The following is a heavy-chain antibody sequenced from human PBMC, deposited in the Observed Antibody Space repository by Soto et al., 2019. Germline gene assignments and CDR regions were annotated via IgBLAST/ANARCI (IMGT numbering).Heavy chain of an antibody. V-gene: IGHV3-11*01. CDR1: GFTFSDYY. D-gene: IGHD3-9*01. J-gene: IGHJ6*03. CDR2: ISSSGSTI. CDR3: ARDTLRYFDWSYMDV. Sequence: GGSLRLSCAASGFTFSDYYMSWIRQAPGKGLEWVSYISSSGSTIYYADSVKGRFTISRDNAKNSLYLQMNSLRAEDTAVYYCARDTLRYFDWSYMDVWGKGTTVTVSS.